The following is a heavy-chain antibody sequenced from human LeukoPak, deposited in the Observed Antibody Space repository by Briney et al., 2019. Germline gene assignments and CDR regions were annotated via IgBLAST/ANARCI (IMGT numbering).Heavy chain of an antibody. CDR1: GFTFSNAW. Sequence: GGSLRLSCAASGFTFSNAWMNWVRQAPGKGLEWVGRIKSKTDGGTTDYAAPVKGRFTISRDDSKNTLYLQMNSLKTEDTAVYYCTPQYGTVVTPRSYYYYGMDVWGQGTTVTVSS. CDR2: IKSKTDGGTT. J-gene: IGHJ6*02. V-gene: IGHV3-15*07. D-gene: IGHD4-23*01. CDR3: TPQYGTVVTPRSYYYYGMDV.